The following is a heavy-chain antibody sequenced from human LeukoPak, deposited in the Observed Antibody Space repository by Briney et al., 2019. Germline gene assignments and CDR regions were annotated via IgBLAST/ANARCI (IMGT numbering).Heavy chain of an antibody. CDR3: ARWPRDYGSGSYYDY. D-gene: IGHD3-10*01. J-gene: IGHJ4*02. CDR1: GFTVSSNY. V-gene: IGHV3-53*01. Sequence: GGSLRLSCAASGFTVSSNYMSWVRQAPGKGLEGVSVIYSGGSTYYADSVKGRFTISRDNSKNTLYLQINSLRAEDTAVYYCARWPRDYGSGSYYDYWGQGTLVTVSS. CDR2: IYSGGST.